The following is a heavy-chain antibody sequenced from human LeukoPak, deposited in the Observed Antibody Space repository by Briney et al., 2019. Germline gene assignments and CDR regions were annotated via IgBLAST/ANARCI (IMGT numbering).Heavy chain of an antibody. Sequence: SETLSLTCTVSGGSISSSSYYWGWIRQPPGKGLEWIGSIYYSGSTYYNPSLKSRVTISVDTSKNRLSLKLSSVTAADTAVYYCAGTTVTTEEFDYWGQGTLVTVSS. D-gene: IGHD4-17*01. V-gene: IGHV4-39*01. CDR1: GGSISSSSYY. J-gene: IGHJ4*02. CDR2: IYYSGST. CDR3: AGTTVTTEEFDY.